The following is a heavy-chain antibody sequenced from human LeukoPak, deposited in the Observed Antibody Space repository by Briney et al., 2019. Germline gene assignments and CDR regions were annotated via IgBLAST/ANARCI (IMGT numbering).Heavy chain of an antibody. CDR2: IGTAGDP. Sequence: PGGSLRLSCAASGFTFSSYDMHWVRQATGKGLEWVSAIGTAGDPYYPGSVKGRFTTSRENAKNSLYLQMNSLRAGDTAVYYCARYCSSTSCDTDGMDVWGKGTTVTVSS. D-gene: IGHD2-2*02. CDR3: ARYCSSTSCDTDGMDV. J-gene: IGHJ6*04. CDR1: GFTFSSYD. V-gene: IGHV3-13*05.